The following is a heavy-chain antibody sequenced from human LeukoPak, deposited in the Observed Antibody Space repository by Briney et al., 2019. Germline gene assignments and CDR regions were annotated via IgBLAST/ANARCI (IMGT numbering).Heavy chain of an antibody. Sequence: ASVKVSCKDSGGTFNSYAISWVRQAPGQGLEWMGRIIPILGIANYAQKFQGRVTITADKSTSPAYMGLSSLRSEDTAVYYCASSIAAAVDYWGQGTLVTVSS. CDR1: GGTFNSYA. V-gene: IGHV1-69*04. CDR2: IIPILGIA. J-gene: IGHJ4*02. D-gene: IGHD6-13*01. CDR3: ASSIAAAVDY.